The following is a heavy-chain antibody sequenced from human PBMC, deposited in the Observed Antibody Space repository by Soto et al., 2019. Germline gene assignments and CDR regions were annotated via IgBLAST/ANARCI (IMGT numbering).Heavy chain of an antibody. J-gene: IGHJ5*02. CDR1: GGTMNTYY. CDR3: ARDRYTTGWYYFDP. CDR2: IYYGGST. Sequence: NRSETLSLTSTFSGGTMNTYYWSCIRQPPGNGLEWIGYIYYGGSTNYNPSLKSRVTISLDTSQNQFSLKLSSVTAADTAVYYCARDRYTTGWYYFDPWGQGTLVTVSS. D-gene: IGHD6-19*01. V-gene: IGHV4-59*01.